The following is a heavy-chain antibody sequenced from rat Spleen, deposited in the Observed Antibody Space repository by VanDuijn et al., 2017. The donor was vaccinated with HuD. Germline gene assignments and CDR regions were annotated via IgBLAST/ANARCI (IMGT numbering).Heavy chain of an antibody. CDR1: GFTFNNYW. CDR3: ARQEGYGYNYGNDNWFAY. J-gene: IGHJ2*01. Sequence: EVQLVESGGGLVQPGRSLKLSCVASGFTFNNYWMTWIRQAPGKGLEWVASITNTGGSIYYPDSVKGRFTISRDNAKSTLYLQMNSLRSEDTATYYCARQEGYGYNYGNDNWFAYWGQGVMVTVSS. V-gene: IGHV5-31*01. CDR2: ITNTGGSI. D-gene: IGHD1-9*01.